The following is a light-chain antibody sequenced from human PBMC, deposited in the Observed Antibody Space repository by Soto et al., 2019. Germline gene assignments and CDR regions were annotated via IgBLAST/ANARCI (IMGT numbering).Light chain of an antibody. Sequence: DIVMTQSPLSLPVTPGEPASISCRSSQSLLFSNGYNYLDLYLQKPGQSPQLLISLGSNRAPGVPDRFSGSGSGTDFTLKISRVEAEDVGVYYCMQGVQTPFTFVPGTKVDI. J-gene: IGKJ3*01. CDR2: LGS. CDR1: QSLLFSNGYNY. CDR3: MQGVQTPFT. V-gene: IGKV2-28*01.